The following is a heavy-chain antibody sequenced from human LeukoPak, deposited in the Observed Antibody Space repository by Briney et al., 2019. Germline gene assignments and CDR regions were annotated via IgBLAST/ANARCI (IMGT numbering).Heavy chain of an antibody. D-gene: IGHD6-19*01. CDR1: GFTFDDYG. J-gene: IGHJ4*02. V-gene: IGHV3-20*04. CDR2: INWNGGST. Sequence: GGSLRLSCAASGFTFDDYGMSWVRQAPGKGLEWVSGINWNGGSTGYADSVKGRFTISRDNAKNSLYLQMNSLRAEDTALYYCARERLDSVAVALDYWGQGTLVTVSS. CDR3: ARERLDSVAVALDY.